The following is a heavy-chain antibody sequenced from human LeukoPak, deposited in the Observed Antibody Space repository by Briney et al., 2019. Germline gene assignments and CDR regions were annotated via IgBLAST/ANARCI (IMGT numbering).Heavy chain of an antibody. CDR1: AFIFSSYG. J-gene: IGHJ4*02. V-gene: IGHV3-33*01. CDR3: ARDQAYFDY. Sequence: GRSLRLSCAVSAFIFSSYGMHWVRQAPGKGLEWVAVIWYDGSNKYYADSVKGRFTISRDNSKNTLYLQMNSLRTEDTAVYYCARDQAYFDYWGQGTLVTVSS. CDR2: IWYDGSNK.